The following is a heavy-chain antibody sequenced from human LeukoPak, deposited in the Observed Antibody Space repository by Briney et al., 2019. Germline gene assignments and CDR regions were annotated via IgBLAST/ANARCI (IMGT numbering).Heavy chain of an antibody. CDR2: IIPMFVTA. J-gene: IGHJ3*02. CDR1: GGTFNKYS. V-gene: IGHV1-69*06. Sequence: GSSVKVSCKASGGTFNKYSISWVRQAPGQGPEWMGGIIPMFVTANYAQKFQGTLTITADKSTSTAYMELSSLRSEDTAVYYCARDDFSSARAFDIWGQGTMVTVSS. D-gene: IGHD6-13*01. CDR3: ARDDFSSARAFDI.